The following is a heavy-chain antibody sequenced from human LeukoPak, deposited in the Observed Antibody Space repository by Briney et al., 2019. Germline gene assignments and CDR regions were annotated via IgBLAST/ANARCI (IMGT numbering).Heavy chain of an antibody. CDR3: ARSSRGYFDY. J-gene: IGHJ4*02. D-gene: IGHD1-1*01. CDR2: IYYSGSN. Sequence: AETLTLIGTVSGGTISSYYWNLIRQPPGKGLDWIAYIYYSGSNNFYPSLKSRVTISLDTSKNQFSLKLSSVTAADTAVYYCARSSRGYFDYWGQGTLVTVSS. V-gene: IGHV4-59*08. CDR1: GGTISSYY.